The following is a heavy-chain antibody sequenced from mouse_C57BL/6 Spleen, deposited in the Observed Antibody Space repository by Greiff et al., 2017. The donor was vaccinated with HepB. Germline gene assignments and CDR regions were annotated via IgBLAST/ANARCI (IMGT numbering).Heavy chain of an antibody. CDR2: IHPNSGST. CDR3: ARRIDYYGSSYVSWYFDV. J-gene: IGHJ1*03. V-gene: IGHV1-64*01. Sequence: QVQLQQSGAELVKPGASVKLSCKASGYTFTSYWMHWVKQRPGQGLEWIGMIHPNSGSTNYNEKFKSKATLTVDKSSSTAYMQLSSLTSEDSAVYYCARRIDYYGSSYVSWYFDVWGTGTTVTVSS. D-gene: IGHD1-1*01. CDR1: GYTFTSYW.